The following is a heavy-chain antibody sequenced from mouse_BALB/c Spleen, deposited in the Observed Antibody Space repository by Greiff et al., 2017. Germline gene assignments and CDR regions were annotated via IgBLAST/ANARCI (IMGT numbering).Heavy chain of an antibody. CDR3: TRFYDGYYWYFDV. CDR2: IYPYNGGT. D-gene: IGHD2-3*01. CDR1: GYTFTDYN. J-gene: IGHJ1*01. Sequence: VQLQQSGPELVKPGASVKISCKASGYTFTDYNMHWVKQSHGKSLEWIGYIYPYNGGTGYNQKFKDKATLTVDKSSSTAYMQLSSPTSEDSAVYYCTRFYDGYYWYFDVWGAGTTVTVSS. V-gene: IGHV1S29*02.